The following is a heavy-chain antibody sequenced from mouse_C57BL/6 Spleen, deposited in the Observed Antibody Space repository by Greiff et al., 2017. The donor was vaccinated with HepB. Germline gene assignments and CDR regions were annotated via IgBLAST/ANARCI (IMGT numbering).Heavy chain of an antibody. V-gene: IGHV1-82*01. CDR2: IYPGDGDT. CDR1: GYAFSSSW. CDR3: ARNQLRLGAMDY. D-gene: IGHD2-4*01. J-gene: IGHJ4*01. Sequence: QVQLKESGPELVKPGASVKISCKASGYAFSSSWMNWVKQRPGKGLEWIGRIYPGDGDTNYNGKFKGKATLTADKSSSTAYMQLSSLTSEDSAVYFCARNQLRLGAMDYWGQGTSVTVSS.